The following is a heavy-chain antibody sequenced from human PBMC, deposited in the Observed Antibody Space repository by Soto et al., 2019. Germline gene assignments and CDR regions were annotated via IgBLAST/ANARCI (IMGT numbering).Heavy chain of an antibody. CDR1: GFTFSSYA. D-gene: IGHD3-10*01. CDR2: ISGSGGST. J-gene: IGHJ6*03. Sequence: GGSLRLSCAASGFTFSSYAMSWVRQAPGKGPEWVSAISGSGGSTYYADSVKGRFTISRDNSKNTLYLQMNSLRAEDTAVYYCAKDALPLRSYYGSGSYYSLRYYYYYMDVWGKGTTVTV. CDR3: AKDALPLRSYYGSGSYYSLRYYYYYMDV. V-gene: IGHV3-23*01.